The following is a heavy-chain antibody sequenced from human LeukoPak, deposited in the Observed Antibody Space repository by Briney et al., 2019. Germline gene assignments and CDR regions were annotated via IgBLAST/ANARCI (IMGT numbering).Heavy chain of an antibody. CDR2: INHSGST. J-gene: IGHJ4*02. V-gene: IGHV4-39*07. CDR3: ARGLLVRGSFYFDY. Sequence: SETLSLTCAVSGGSVSSSNYYWSWIRQPPGKGLEWIGEINHSGSTNYNPSLKSRVTISVDTSKNQFSLKLSSVTAADTAVYYCARGLLVRGSFYFDYWGQGTLVTVSS. D-gene: IGHD3-10*01. CDR1: GGSVSSSNYY.